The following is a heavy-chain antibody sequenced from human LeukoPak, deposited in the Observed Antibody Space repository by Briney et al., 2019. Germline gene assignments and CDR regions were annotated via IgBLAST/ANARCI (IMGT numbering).Heavy chain of an antibody. CDR2: IYYSGRT. CDR3: ARSEAAASGNWFDP. J-gene: IGHJ5*02. Sequence: SETLSLTCTVSGPSMSSYYSSWIRQPPGKGLEWIGYIYYSGRTTYNPSLKSRVTLSADTSNNPFCRKMCSVTAPGTSVYYCARSEAAASGNWFDPWGQGTLVTVSS. CDR1: GPSMSSYY. V-gene: IGHV4-59*01. D-gene: IGHD2-15*01.